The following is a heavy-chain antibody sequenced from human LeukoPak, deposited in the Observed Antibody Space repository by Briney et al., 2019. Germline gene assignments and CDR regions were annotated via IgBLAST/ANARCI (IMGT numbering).Heavy chain of an antibody. CDR1: GFTFGNSG. Sequence: GGSLRLSCAASGFTFGNSGMTWVRQAPGKGLEWVSGLTPTGHTTYYADFVKGRFTISRDNSKNTLLLQMNSLRAEDTAVYFCAARSLASSWFLDFWGQGTLVTVSS. J-gene: IGHJ4*02. CDR2: LTPTGHTT. CDR3: AARSLASSWFLDF. D-gene: IGHD6-13*01. V-gene: IGHV3-23*01.